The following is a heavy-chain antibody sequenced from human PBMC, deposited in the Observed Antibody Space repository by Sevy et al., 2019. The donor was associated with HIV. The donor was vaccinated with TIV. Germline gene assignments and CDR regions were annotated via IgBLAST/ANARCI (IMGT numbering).Heavy chain of an antibody. CDR1: GLTFSSHA. D-gene: IGHD6-19*01. CDR3: TRDAGYSTAWSPSDY. CDR2: ISSAGSNK. Sequence: GGSLRLSCAASGLTFSSHAMHWVRQAPGKGLEWVAVISSAGSNKYYADSVKGRFTISRDNPKNTLYLQMNSLRPEVTAVYYCTRDAGYSTAWSPSDYWGQGTLVTVSS. V-gene: IGHV3-30-3*01. J-gene: IGHJ4*02.